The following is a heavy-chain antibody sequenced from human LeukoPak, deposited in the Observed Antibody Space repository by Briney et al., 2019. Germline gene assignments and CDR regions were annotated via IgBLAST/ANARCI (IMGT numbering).Heavy chain of an antibody. V-gene: IGHV3-21*01. CDR2: ISSSSSYI. D-gene: IGHD3-22*01. Sequence: PGGSLSLSCAASGFTFSSYSMNWVRQAPGKGLEWVSSISSSSSYIYYADSVKGRFTISRDNAKNSLYLQMNSLRAEDTAVYYCARGAYYYDSSGYYDWGQGTLVTVSS. CDR1: GFTFSSYS. J-gene: IGHJ4*02. CDR3: ARGAYYYDSSGYYD.